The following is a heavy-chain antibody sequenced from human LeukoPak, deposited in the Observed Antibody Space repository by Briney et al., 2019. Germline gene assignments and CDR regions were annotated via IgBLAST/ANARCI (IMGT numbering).Heavy chain of an antibody. D-gene: IGHD2-15*01. J-gene: IGHJ4*02. CDR3: AKQLGYCSDGSCYFPY. V-gene: IGHV3-23*01. Sequence: GGSLRLSCAASGFTFSTYGMSWVRQAPGKGLEWVSAISGNGGTTYYADSVKGRFTISRDNSKSTLCLQMNSLRAEDTAVYYCAKQLGYCSDGSCYFPYWGQGTLVTVSS. CDR1: GFTFSTYG. CDR2: ISGNGGTT.